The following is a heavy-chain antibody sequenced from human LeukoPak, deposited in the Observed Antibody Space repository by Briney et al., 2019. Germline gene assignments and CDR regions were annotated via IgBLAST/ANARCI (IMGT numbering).Heavy chain of an antibody. CDR3: ARRRAVAGSASRPSRY. CDR1: GFTFSSYS. J-gene: IGHJ4*02. CDR2: ISSSSSYI. Sequence: GGSLRLSCAASGFTFSSYSMMWVRQAPGGGLEWVSSISSSSSYIYYADSVKGRFTISRDNAKNSLYLQMNSLRAEDTAVYYCARRRAVAGSASRPSRYWGQGTLVTVSS. D-gene: IGHD6-19*01. V-gene: IGHV3-21*01.